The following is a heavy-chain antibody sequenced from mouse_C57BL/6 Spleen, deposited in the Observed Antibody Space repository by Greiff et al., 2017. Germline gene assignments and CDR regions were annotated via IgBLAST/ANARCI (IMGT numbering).Heavy chain of an antibody. Sequence: QVQLQQPGAELVKPGASVKLSCKASGYTFTSYWMQWVKQRPGQGLEWIGEIGPSDSYTNYNQKFKGKATLTVDTSSSTAYMQLSSLTSEESAVYYCARGRLRLFDYWGQGTTLTVSS. CDR1: GYTFTSYW. CDR2: IGPSDSYT. CDR3: ARGRLRLFDY. D-gene: IGHD3-2*02. J-gene: IGHJ2*01. V-gene: IGHV1-50*01.